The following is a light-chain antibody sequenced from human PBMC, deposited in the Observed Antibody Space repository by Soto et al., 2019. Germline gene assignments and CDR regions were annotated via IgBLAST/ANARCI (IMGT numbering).Light chain of an antibody. Sequence: DIQMTQSPSTLSASVGDRVTITCRASQSISSWLAWYPQKPGKAPKLLIYKASSLESGVPSRFSGSGSGTEFTLTISSLQPDEFATYYCQQYNSYRKFGQGTKVEIK. CDR3: QQYNSYRK. CDR1: QSISSW. V-gene: IGKV1-5*03. J-gene: IGKJ1*01. CDR2: KAS.